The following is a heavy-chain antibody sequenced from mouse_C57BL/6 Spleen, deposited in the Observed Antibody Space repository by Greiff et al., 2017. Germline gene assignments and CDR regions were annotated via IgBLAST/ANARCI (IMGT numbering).Heavy chain of an antibody. V-gene: IGHV5-6*01. CDR3: ARERYYGSSYWYFDV. CDR1: GFTFSSYG. CDR2: ISSGGSYT. J-gene: IGHJ1*03. Sequence: EVNVVESGGDLVKPGGSLKLSCAASGFTFSSYGMSWVRQTPDKRLEWVATISSGGSYTYYPDSVKGRFTISRDNAKNTLYLQMSSLKSEDTAMYYCARERYYGSSYWYFDVWGTGTTVTVSS. D-gene: IGHD1-1*01.